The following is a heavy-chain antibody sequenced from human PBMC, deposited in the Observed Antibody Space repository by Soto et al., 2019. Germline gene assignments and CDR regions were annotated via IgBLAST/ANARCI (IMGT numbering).Heavy chain of an antibody. V-gene: IGHV1-69*04. D-gene: IGHD3-10*01. CDR1: GDTFSFYS. J-gene: IGHJ4*02. CDR2: VNPILSMS. CDR3: ATSYGSGYRAFDY. Sequence: QVQLVQSGAEVKRPGSSVKVSCKASGDTFSFYSINWVRQAPGLGLEWMGRVNPILSMSNYAQRFQGRVTMTADKSTRTAYKELSGLRSEDTAMYYCATSYGSGYRAFDYWGQGALVTVSS.